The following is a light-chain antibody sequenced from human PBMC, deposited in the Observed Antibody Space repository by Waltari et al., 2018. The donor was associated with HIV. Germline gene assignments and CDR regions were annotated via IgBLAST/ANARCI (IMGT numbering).Light chain of an antibody. CDR1: PGPVSSVPC. V-gene: IGLV7-43*01. Sequence: QTVVTQQPSLPVSPGGTHTPTCASSPGPVSSVPCANVSQQKPGLPPRPLFYSSDRRHSATPARVSASHVGDRATLTLSNGWPDDQADYFCMLFFRSSYVFGGGTRVTVL. J-gene: IGLJ2*01. CDR3: MLFFRSSYV. CDR2: SSD.